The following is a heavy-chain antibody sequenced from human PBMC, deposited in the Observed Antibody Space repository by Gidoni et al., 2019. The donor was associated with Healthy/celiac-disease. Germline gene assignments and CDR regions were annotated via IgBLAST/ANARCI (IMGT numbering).Heavy chain of an antibody. CDR2: IWYDGSNK. CDR1: GFPFSSYG. V-gene: IGHV3-33*01. CDR3: ARDKKYIVVGHYGMDV. J-gene: IGHJ6*02. D-gene: IGHD2-2*01. Sequence: QVQLVVSGGGVVQPGRSLRLSCAASGFPFSSYGMHWVRQAPGKGLEWVAVIWYDGSNKYYADSVKGRFIISRDNSKNTLYLQMNSLRAEDTAVYYCARDKKYIVVGHYGMDVWGQGTTVTVSS.